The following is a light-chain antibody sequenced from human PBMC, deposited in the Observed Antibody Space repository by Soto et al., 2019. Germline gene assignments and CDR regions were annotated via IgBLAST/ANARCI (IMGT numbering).Light chain of an antibody. CDR2: SNN. CDR1: SSNIGSNT. V-gene: IGLV1-44*01. Sequence: QSVLTQQPSASGTPGQRVTISCSESSSNIGSNTVNWYQQLPGTAPKLLIYSNNQRPSGVPDRFSGSKSGTSASLAISGLQSEDEADYYCAAWDDSLNGWVFGGGTKLTVL. CDR3: AAWDDSLNGWV. J-gene: IGLJ3*02.